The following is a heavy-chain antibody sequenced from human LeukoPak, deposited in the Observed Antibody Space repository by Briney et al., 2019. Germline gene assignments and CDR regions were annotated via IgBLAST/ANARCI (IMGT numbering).Heavy chain of an antibody. J-gene: IGHJ4*01. CDR3: ARTSGRGGVDPGTSGYINY. CDR2: IYYSGST. CDR1: GGSISGRNYY. V-gene: IGHV4-39*01. D-gene: IGHD3-22*01. Sequence: PSETLSLTCTVSGGSISGRNYYWDWIRQPPGQGLEWIVSIYYSGSTYYKPSLESRVTMSVDTSKNQFSLKMSSVTAADTAVYYCARTSGRGGVDPGTSGYINYWGHGTLVTVSS.